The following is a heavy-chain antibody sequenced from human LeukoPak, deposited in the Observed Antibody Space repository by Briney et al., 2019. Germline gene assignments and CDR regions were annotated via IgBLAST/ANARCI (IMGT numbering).Heavy chain of an antibody. CDR2: MWHDGSYK. D-gene: IGHD3-22*01. V-gene: IGHV3-33*08. CDR1: GFTLSSYN. CDR3: ARVGDYENSGSQPFDY. J-gene: IGHJ4*02. Sequence: QPGGSLRLSCAASGFTLSSYNMKWVRQAPGKGLEWVAVMWHDGSYKYYVDSVKGRFTISRDNAKNTLYLQMNNLRVEDTAVYYCARVGDYENSGSQPFDYWGQGTLVTVSS.